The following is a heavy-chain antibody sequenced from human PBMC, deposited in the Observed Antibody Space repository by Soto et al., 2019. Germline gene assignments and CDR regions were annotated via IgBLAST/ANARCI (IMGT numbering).Heavy chain of an antibody. CDR3: ARRGTPATPLYYFDF. Sequence: QVQLQESGPGLVKPSQTLSLTCTVSAGSISSGNYYWSWIRQPPGKGLEWIGFISYSGSTHYNLCLKSRITISVDTSKNQFSLNLSFVTAADTAVYYCARRGTPATPLYYFDFWGQGNRVSVSS. CDR2: ISYSGST. V-gene: IGHV4-30-4*01. J-gene: IGHJ4*02. D-gene: IGHD2-15*01. CDR1: AGSISSGNYY.